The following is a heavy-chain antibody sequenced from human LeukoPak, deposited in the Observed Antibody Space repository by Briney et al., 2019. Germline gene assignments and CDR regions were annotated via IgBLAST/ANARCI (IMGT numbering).Heavy chain of an antibody. CDR3: ARQRSSSWYEDY. Sequence: SETRSLTCAVYGGSFSGYYWSWIRQPPGKGLEWIGEINHSGSTNYNPSLKSRVTISVDTSKNQFSLKLSSVTAADTAVYYCARQRSSSWYEDYWGQGTLVTVSS. V-gene: IGHV4-34*01. D-gene: IGHD6-13*01. CDR2: INHSGST. CDR1: GGSFSGYY. J-gene: IGHJ4*02.